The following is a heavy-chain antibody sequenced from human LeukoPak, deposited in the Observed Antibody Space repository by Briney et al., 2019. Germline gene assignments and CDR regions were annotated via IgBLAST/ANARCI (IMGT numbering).Heavy chain of an antibody. Sequence: ASVKVSCKASGYSFTSYGISWVRQAPGQGLEWMGWISAYNGNTNYAQKLQGRVTMTTDTSTSTAYMELRSLRADDTAVYYCARVRYSYGLDYWGQGTLVTVSS. CDR2: ISAYNGNT. D-gene: IGHD5-18*01. V-gene: IGHV1-18*01. CDR1: GYSFTSYG. J-gene: IGHJ4*02. CDR3: ARVRYSYGLDY.